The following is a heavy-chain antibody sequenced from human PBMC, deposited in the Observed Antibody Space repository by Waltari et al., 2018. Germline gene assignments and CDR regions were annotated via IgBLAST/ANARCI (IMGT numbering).Heavy chain of an antibody. D-gene: IGHD1-26*01. CDR1: AFTKFDNA. Sequence: EVQLVESGGGLVQPGRSLTLSCTASAFTKFDNAMGWYRQAPGKGLEWLGFIRSTSYGGTTEIAPSVRDRVTISRDASGGIAYLQMDSLKADDTAVYFCARDAGLQVSGRLYFQHWGQGTLVTVSS. CDR2: IRSTSYGGTT. V-gene: IGHV3-49*03. CDR3: ARDAGLQVSGRLYFQH. J-gene: IGHJ1*01.